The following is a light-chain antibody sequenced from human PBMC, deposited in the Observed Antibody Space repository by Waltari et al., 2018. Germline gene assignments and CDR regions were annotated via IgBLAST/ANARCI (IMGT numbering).Light chain of an antibody. CDR2: WAF. J-gene: IGKJ1*01. CDR1: QSVLYSSNNMNY. CDR3: QQYYSNPWT. V-gene: IGKV4-1*01. Sequence: DIVMTQSPDSLAVSLGERATINCKSSQSVLYSSNNMNYLAWYQQKLGQPPDLLIYWAFTRESGVPDRFSGSGSGTDFTLTISSLQSEDAAVYYCQQYYSNPWTFGQGTKVQI.